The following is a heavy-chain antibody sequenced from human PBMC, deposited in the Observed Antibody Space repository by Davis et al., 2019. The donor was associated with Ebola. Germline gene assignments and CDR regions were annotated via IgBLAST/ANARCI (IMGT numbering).Heavy chain of an antibody. V-gene: IGHV1-3*01. D-gene: IGHD5-12*01. CDR1: GGTFSSYA. J-gene: IGHJ4*02. CDR3: ASALGIYSPPDY. Sequence: AASVKVSCKASGGTFSSYAMHWVRQAPGQRLEWMGWINAGNGNTKYSQKFQGRVTITRDTSTSTAYMELRSLRSEDTAVYYCASALGIYSPPDYWGQGTLVTVSS. CDR2: INAGNGNT.